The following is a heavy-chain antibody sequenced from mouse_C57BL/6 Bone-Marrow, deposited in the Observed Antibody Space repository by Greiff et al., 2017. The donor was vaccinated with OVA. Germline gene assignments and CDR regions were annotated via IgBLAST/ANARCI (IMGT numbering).Heavy chain of an antibody. Sequence: EVKLVESGGGLVQPGGSLSLSCAASGFTFTDYYMSWVRQPPGKALEWLGFIRNKANGYTTDYSASVKGRFTISRYNSQSILYLQMNALRAEDSATYYCARSSDYYGSSCLWYFDVWGTGTTVTVSS. CDR1: GFTFTDYY. V-gene: IGHV7-3*01. CDR3: ARSSDYYGSSCLWYFDV. D-gene: IGHD1-1*01. J-gene: IGHJ1*03. CDR2: IRNKANGYTT.